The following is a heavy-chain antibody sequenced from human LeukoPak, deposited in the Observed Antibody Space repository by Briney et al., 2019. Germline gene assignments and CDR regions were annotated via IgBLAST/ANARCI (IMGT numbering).Heavy chain of an antibody. D-gene: IGHD4-23*01. CDR2: ISYEGSNK. Sequence: PGGSLRLSCAASGFSFSTYAMHWVRQAPGKGLEWVAFISYEGSNKYYTDSVKGRFTISRDNSKNTLYLQMNSLRAEDTAVYYCARDRVGGNATFDIWGQGTMVTVSS. V-gene: IGHV3-30*03. CDR1: GFSFSTYA. J-gene: IGHJ3*02. CDR3: ARDRVGGNATFDI.